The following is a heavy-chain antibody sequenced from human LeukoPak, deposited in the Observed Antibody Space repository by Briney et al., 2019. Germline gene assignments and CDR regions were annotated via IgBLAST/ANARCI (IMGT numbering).Heavy chain of an antibody. CDR1: GYRFTSYW. V-gene: IGHV5-51*01. CDR2: ISPANSET. D-gene: IGHD3-16*01. J-gene: IGHJ5*02. Sequence: GESLKISLQGSGYRFTSYWIARVRPEPGKGLELMGIISPANSETLYSPSFQGQVTMSADKSTAYLHWSSLKSSNTAIYYCARRGGHWLDPWRQGTVVSVSS. CDR3: ARRGGHWLDP.